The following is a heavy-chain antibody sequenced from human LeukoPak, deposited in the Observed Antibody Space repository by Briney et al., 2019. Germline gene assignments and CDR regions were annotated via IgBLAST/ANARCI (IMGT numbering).Heavy chain of an antibody. V-gene: IGHV3-23*01. CDR1: GFTFSSYA. J-gene: IGHJ5*02. CDR3: ATLDIVVVVAATGNTNWFDP. CDR2: ISGSGGST. D-gene: IGHD2-15*01. Sequence: GGSLRLSCAASGFTFSSYAMSWVRQAPGKGLEWVSAISGSGGSTYYADSVKGRFTISRDNSKNTLYLQMNSLRAEDTAVYYCATLDIVVVVAATGNTNWFDPWGQGTLVTVSS.